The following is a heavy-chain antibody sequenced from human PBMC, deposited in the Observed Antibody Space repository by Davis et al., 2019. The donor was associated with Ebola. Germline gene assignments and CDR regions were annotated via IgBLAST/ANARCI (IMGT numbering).Heavy chain of an antibody. V-gene: IGHV3-53*01. CDR2: IYSGGST. CDR3: AKEKHSTGSDAFDP. CDR1: GFTVSSNY. D-gene: IGHD1-1*01. Sequence: PGGSLRLSCAASGFTVSSNYMSWVRQAPGKGLEWVSVIYSGGSTYYADSVKGRFTISRDNSKNTLYLQMNSLRAEDTAVYYCAKEKHSTGSDAFDPWGQGTLVTVSS. J-gene: IGHJ5*02.